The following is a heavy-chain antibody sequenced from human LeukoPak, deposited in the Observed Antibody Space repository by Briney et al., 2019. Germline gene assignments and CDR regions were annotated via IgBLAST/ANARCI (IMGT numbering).Heavy chain of an antibody. CDR2: MNVISGGT. V-gene: IGHV1-2*02. D-gene: IGHD1-26*01. CDR3: ARDISGSYDY. Sequence: GASMKVSCKTSGYTFTDYDIHWVRQAPGEGLEWVGRMNVISGGTTYAQRFQGRVTMTRDASITTAYMELSRLRSDDTALYYRARDISGSYDYWGPGTRVTVSS. CDR1: GYTFTDYD. J-gene: IGHJ4*02.